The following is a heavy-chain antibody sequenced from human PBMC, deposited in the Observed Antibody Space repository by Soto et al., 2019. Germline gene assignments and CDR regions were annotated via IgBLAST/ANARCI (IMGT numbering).Heavy chain of an antibody. CDR1: VFTFSSYS. CDR2: IGRSDNNM. J-gene: IGHJ4*02. CDR3: TRKTNADS. Sequence: GSLRLSCAASVFTFSSYSMNWVRLAPGKGLEWISYIGRSDNNMHYADSVKGRFTISRDNAKSSLYLQMDSLRDEDTAVYYCTRKTNADSWGRGTLVTVSS. V-gene: IGHV3-48*02.